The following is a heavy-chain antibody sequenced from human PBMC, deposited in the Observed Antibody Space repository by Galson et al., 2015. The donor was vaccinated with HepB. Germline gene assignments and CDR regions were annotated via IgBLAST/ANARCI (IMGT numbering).Heavy chain of an antibody. CDR3: TTRRITIFGVYFDY. Sequence: SLRLSCAASGFTFSNAWMSWVRQAPGKGLEWVGRIKSKTDGGTTDYAAPVKGRFTISRDDSKNTLYLQMNSLKTEDTAVYYCTTRRITIFGVYFDYWGQGTLVTVSS. V-gene: IGHV3-15*01. CDR1: GFTFSNAW. J-gene: IGHJ4*02. D-gene: IGHD3-3*01. CDR2: IKSKTDGGTT.